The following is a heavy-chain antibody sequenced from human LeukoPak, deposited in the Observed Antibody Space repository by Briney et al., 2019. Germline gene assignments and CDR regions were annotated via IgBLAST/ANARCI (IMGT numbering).Heavy chain of an antibody. J-gene: IGHJ4*02. CDR2: ISSSGSTI. V-gene: IGHV3-11*01. CDR1: GFTFSDYY. Sequence: GGSLRLSCAASGFTFSDYYMSWIRQAPGKGLEWVSYISSSGSTIYYADSVKGRFTISRDNSKNTLYLQMNSLRAEDTAVYYCAKSGDSSGYYYGSPSYFDYWDQGTLVTVSS. CDR3: AKSGDSSGYYYGSPSYFDY. D-gene: IGHD3-22*01.